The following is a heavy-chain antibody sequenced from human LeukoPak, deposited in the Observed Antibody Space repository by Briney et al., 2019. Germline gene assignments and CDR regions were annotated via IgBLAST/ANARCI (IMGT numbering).Heavy chain of an antibody. CDR3: AREVPTHSGYDLGIDY. CDR2: INPSGGST. V-gene: IGHV1-46*01. CDR1: GYTFTSYY. D-gene: IGHD5-12*01. Sequence: ASVKVSCKASGYTFTSYYMHWVRQAPGQGLEWMGIINPSGGSTSYAQKFQGRVTMTRDMSTSTAYMELRSLRSDDTAVYYCAREVPTHSGYDLGIDYWGQGTLVTVSS. J-gene: IGHJ4*02.